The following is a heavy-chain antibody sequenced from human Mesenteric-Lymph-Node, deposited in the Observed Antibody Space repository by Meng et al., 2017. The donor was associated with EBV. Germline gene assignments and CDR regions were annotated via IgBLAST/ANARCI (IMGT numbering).Heavy chain of an antibody. CDR2: IYYSGTT. Sequence: QVRPQESAPGLGKLPDPLSLTRAVSGYSIDTTNWWGWIRQPPGKGLEWIGHIYYSGTTYNNPSLKSRVTMSIDPSKNQFSLKLSSVTAVDTAVYYCARNSDSGSYIDYWGQGTLVTVFS. CDR1: GYSIDTTNW. CDR3: ARNSDSGSYIDY. D-gene: IGHD1-26*01. V-gene: IGHV4-28*01. J-gene: IGHJ4*02.